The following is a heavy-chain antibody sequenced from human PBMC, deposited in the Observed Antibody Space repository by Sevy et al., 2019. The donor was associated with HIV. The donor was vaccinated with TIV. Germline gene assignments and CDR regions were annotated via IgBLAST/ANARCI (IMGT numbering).Heavy chain of an antibody. CDR2: ISGYNGYT. CDR1: GXSFTNYG. D-gene: IGHD3-3*02. Sequence: ASVKVSCKASGXSFTNYGIGWVRQAPGQGLEWMGWISGYNGYTNYAQNLQGRVTMTTDTSTSTAYMELRSLRSDDTAIXYCXKEGKNIRSWFXPWGQGTLVTVSS. CDR3: XKEGKNIRSWFXP. J-gene: IGHJ5*02. V-gene: IGHV1-18*01.